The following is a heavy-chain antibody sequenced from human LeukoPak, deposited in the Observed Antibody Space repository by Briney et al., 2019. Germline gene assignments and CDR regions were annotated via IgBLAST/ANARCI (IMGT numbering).Heavy chain of an antibody. J-gene: IGHJ4*02. V-gene: IGHV3-48*03. Sequence: GGSLRLSCAASGFTFSSYEMNWVRQAPGKGLEWVSYISSSGSTIYYADSVKGRFTISRDNAKNSLYLQMNSLRAEATAVYYCARDDRVATNQYYFDYWGQGTLVTVSS. CDR2: ISSSGSTI. CDR3: ARDDRVATNQYYFDY. CDR1: GFTFSSYE. D-gene: IGHD5-12*01.